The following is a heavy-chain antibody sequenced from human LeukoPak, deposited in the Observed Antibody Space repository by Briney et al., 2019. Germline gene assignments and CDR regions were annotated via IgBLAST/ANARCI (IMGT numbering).Heavy chain of an antibody. CDR3: ARDRSTSGSQNY. CDR2: IIPILGIA. V-gene: IGHV1-69*04. Sequence: ASVKVSCKASGGTFSSYAISWMRQAPGQGLEWMGRIIPILGIANYAQKFQGRVTITADKTTSTAYMELSSLRSEDTAVYYCARDRSTSGSQNYWGQGTLVTVSS. J-gene: IGHJ4*02. CDR1: GGTFSSYA. D-gene: IGHD1-26*01.